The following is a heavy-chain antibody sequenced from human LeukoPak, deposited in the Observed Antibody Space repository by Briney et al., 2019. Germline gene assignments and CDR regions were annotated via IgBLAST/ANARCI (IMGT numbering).Heavy chain of an antibody. CDR3: ARDSSDIRGLIAH. J-gene: IGHJ1*01. Sequence: GASVKVSCKASGYTFTSYGISWVRQAPGQGLEWMGGITPLFGTGKYAQKFQGRVTITADESASTAYMELSRLASEDTAVYYCARDSSDIRGLIAHWGQGILVTVSS. CDR1: GYTFTSYG. CDR2: ITPLFGTG. V-gene: IGHV1-69*13. D-gene: IGHD3-10*01.